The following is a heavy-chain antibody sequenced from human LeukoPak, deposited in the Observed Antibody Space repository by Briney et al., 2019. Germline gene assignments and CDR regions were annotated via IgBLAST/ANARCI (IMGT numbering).Heavy chain of an antibody. CDR3: AKDLGRTPLTPDAFDI. CDR2: ISWNSGSI. J-gene: IGHJ3*02. D-gene: IGHD3-9*01. CDR1: GFTFDDYA. V-gene: IGHV3-9*01. Sequence: PGRSLRLSCAASGFTFDDYAMHWVRQAPGKGLEWVSGISWNSGSIGYADSVKGRFTISRDNAKNSLYLQMNSLRAEDTALYYCAKDLGRTPLTPDAFDIWGQGTMVTVSS.